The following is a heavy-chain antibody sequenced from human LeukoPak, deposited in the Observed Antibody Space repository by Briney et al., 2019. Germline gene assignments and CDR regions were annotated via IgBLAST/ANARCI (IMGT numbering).Heavy chain of an antibody. Sequence: PSQTLSLTCAVSGGSISSGGYSWSWIRQPPGKGLEWIGYIYHSGSTYYNPSLKSRVTISVDRSKNQFSLKLSSVTAADTAVYYCARRSCSGGRCYYAYWGQGTLVTVSS. V-gene: IGHV4-30-2*01. J-gene: IGHJ4*02. CDR1: GGSISSGGYS. CDR2: IYHSGST. CDR3: ARRSCSGGRCYYAY. D-gene: IGHD2-15*01.